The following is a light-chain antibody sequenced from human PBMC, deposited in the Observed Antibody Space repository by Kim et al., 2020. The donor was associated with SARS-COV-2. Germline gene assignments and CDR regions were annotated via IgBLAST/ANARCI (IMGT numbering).Light chain of an antibody. Sequence: RGAGATLSRRDSHSVSSSYLAGYQQKPGQAPRLLIYGASSRATGITDRFRGSGSRTDFTLTISRLEPEDVAVYYCQQYGSSPLTFGGGTKVDIK. CDR1: HSVSSSY. CDR2: GAS. V-gene: IGKV3-20*01. CDR3: QQYGSSPLT. J-gene: IGKJ4*01.